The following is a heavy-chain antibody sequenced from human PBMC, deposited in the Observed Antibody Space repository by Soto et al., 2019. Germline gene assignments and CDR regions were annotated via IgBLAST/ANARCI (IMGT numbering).Heavy chain of an antibody. D-gene: IGHD4-17*01. Sequence: QVQLQESGPGLVKPSETLSLTCTVSGGSISSYYWSWIRQPPGKGLEWIGYIYYSGSTNYNPSLKSLVTLSVDTSKNPFSLKLSSVTAADTAVACSARRYGPGVDYWGQGTLVTVSS. CDR1: GGSISSYY. CDR3: ARRYGPGVDY. V-gene: IGHV4-59*08. J-gene: IGHJ4*02. CDR2: IYYSGST.